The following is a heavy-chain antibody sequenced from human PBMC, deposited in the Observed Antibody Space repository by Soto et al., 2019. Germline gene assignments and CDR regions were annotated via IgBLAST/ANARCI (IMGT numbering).Heavy chain of an antibody. CDR3: AKVRYSSPMGYYYGMDV. V-gene: IGHV1-69*01. D-gene: IGHD6-19*01. Sequence: QVQLEQSGGEVKKPGSSVKVSCKASGVTFSKFIMTWVRQAPGLGLEWVGGIIPIFGTANYAQKLQGGVTITADESTSTSYLEVSNLRSEDTAVYYCAKVRYSSPMGYYYGMDVWGQGTAVTVSS. CDR2: IIPIFGTA. J-gene: IGHJ6*02. CDR1: GVTFSKFI.